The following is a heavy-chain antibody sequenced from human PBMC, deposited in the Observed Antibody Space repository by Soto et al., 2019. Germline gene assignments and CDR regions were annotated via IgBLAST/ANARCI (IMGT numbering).Heavy chain of an antibody. CDR3: ASSRGSPVTLDY. V-gene: IGHV4-30-2*01. J-gene: IGHJ4*02. D-gene: IGHD1-26*01. CDR2: IYHSGST. Sequence: QRQLQESGSGLVKPSQTLSLTCAVSGGSISSGGYSWSWIRQPPGKGLEWIGYIYHSGSTYYNPSLKSRVTISVDRSKNQFSLKLSSVTAADTAVYYCASSRGSPVTLDYWGQGTLVTVSS. CDR1: GGSISSGGYS.